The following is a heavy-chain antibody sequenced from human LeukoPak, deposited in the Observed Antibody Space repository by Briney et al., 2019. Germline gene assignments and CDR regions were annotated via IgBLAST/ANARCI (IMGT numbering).Heavy chain of an antibody. CDR3: AKLPRITIFGVVIMSYFDY. CDR1: GFTVSSNY. J-gene: IGHJ4*02. CDR2: IYSGGST. V-gene: IGHV3-66*01. D-gene: IGHD3-3*01. Sequence: GGSLRLSRAASGFTVSSNYMSWVRQAPGKGLEWVSVIYSGGSTYYAVSVKGRFTISRDNSKNTLYLQMNSLRAEDTAVYYCAKLPRITIFGVVIMSYFDYWGQGTLVTVSS.